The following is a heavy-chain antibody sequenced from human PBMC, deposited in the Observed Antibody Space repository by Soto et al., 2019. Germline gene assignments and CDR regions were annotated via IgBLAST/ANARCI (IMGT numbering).Heavy chain of an antibody. CDR2: ISGRATDT. CDR3: ARVRVGATYYFDN. V-gene: IGHV3-11*06. D-gene: IGHD1-26*01. J-gene: IGHJ4*01. Sequence: GFLRLSCAPAGLSLSDYYMSWIRHAPGKGLEWISYISGRATDTRYADSVKGRFTISRDNVDKSVFLQMNSLTAEDAAVYYWARVRVGATYYFDNWGHGTLVTVSA. CDR1: GLSLSDYY.